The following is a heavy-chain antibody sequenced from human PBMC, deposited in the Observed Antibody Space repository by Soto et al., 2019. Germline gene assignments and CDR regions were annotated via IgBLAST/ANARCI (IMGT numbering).Heavy chain of an antibody. CDR2: IYYSGST. Sequence: SETLSLTCTVSGGSISSYYWSWIRQPPGKGLEWIGYIYYSGSTNYNPSLKSRVTISVDTSKNQFSLKLSSVSAADTAVYYCARTPPYYDFWSGYPGGPSWFDPWGQGTLVTVSS. CDR3: ARTPPYYDFWSGYPGGPSWFDP. D-gene: IGHD3-3*01. V-gene: IGHV4-59*01. CDR1: GGSISSYY. J-gene: IGHJ5*02.